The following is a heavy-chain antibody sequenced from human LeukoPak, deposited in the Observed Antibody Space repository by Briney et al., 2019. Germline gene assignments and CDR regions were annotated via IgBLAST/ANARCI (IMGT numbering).Heavy chain of an antibody. J-gene: IGHJ4*02. V-gene: IGHV3-53*01. CDR3: ARGRLTYYYDSSGYPFDY. Sequence: PGGSLRLSCAASGFTVSSNYMSWVRQAPRKGLEWVSVIYSGGNTYYADSVKGRFTISRDNAKNSLYLQMNSLRAEDTAVYYCARGRLTYYYDSSGYPFDYWGQGTLVTVSS. CDR2: IYSGGNT. D-gene: IGHD3-22*01. CDR1: GFTVSSNY.